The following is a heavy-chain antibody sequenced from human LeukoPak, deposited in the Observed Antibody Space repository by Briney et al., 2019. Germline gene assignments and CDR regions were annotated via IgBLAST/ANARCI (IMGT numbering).Heavy chain of an antibody. D-gene: IGHD3-16*01. Sequence: ASVKVSCKASGYTFTSYGISWVRQAPGQGLEWMGWISAYNGNTNYAHKLQGRVTMTTDTSTSTAYMELRSLRYDDTAVYYCARDKLEDYVWGSYSSGGGYMDVWGKGTTVTVSS. J-gene: IGHJ6*03. CDR1: GYTFTSYG. V-gene: IGHV1-18*01. CDR2: ISAYNGNT. CDR3: ARDKLEDYVWGSYSSGGGYMDV.